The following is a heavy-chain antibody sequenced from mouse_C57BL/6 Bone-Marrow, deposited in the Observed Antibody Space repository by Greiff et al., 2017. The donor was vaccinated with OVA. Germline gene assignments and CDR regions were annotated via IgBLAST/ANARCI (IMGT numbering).Heavy chain of an antibody. Sequence: QVQLQQSGPELVKPGASVKISCKASGYAFSSSWMNWVKQRPGKGLEWIGRIYPGDGDTNYNGKFKGKATLTADKSSSTAYMQLRSLTSEDSAVYFCARLLRYFDYWGQGTTLTVSS. V-gene: IGHV1-82*01. D-gene: IGHD1-1*01. J-gene: IGHJ2*01. CDR3: ARLLRYFDY. CDR2: IYPGDGDT. CDR1: GYAFSSSW.